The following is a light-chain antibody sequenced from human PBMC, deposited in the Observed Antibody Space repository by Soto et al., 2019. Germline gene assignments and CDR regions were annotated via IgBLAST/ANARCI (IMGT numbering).Light chain of an antibody. CDR1: QGISRA. V-gene: IGKV1D-13*01. CDR3: QQYSNYPVT. CDR2: DAS. Sequence: AIPLTQSPSSLSALIGDRVTITCRASQGISRALAWYQQKPGTAPKLLIYDASSLESGVPSRFSGTGSGTDFTLTISSLQPEDFAAYYCQQYSNYPVTFGPGTKVDIK. J-gene: IGKJ3*01.